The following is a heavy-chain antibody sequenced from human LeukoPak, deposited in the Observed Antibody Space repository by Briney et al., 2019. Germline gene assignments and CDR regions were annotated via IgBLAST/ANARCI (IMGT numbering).Heavy chain of an antibody. CDR2: ISWNSGSI. D-gene: IGHD2-21*01. Sequence: PGRSLRLSCAASGFTCDDYAMHWVRQAPGKGLEWVSGISWNSGSIGYADSVKGRFTISRDNAKNSLYLQMHSLRGEDVALYYCAEGSHICVLIPYFDYWGQGTLVTVSS. CDR1: GFTCDDYA. V-gene: IGHV3-9*03. CDR3: AEGSHICVLIPYFDY. J-gene: IGHJ4*02.